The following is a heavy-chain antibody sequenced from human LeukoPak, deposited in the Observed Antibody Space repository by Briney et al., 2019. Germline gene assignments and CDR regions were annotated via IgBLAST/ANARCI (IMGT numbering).Heavy chain of an antibody. CDR1: GFTFSSYG. Sequence: GGSLRLSCAASGFTFSSYGMHWVRQAPGKGLEGVAVIWYDGSNKYYADSVKGRFTISRDNSKNTLYLQMNSLRAEDTAVYYCARDITRIFGVVINDYWGQGTLVTVSS. J-gene: IGHJ4*02. CDR2: IWYDGSNK. CDR3: ARDITRIFGVVINDY. V-gene: IGHV3-33*01. D-gene: IGHD3-3*01.